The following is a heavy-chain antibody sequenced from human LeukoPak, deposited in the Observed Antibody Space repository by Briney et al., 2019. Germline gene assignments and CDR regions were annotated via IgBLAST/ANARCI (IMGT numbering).Heavy chain of an antibody. V-gene: IGHV3-23*01. J-gene: IGHJ6*02. D-gene: IGHD1-20*01. CDR2: ISASGGST. CDR1: GFTFSQFA. CDR3: AKFRDYNPNDLNYYEMDV. Sequence: GGSLRLSCAASGFTFSQFAMSWVRQAPGKGLGWVSAISASGGSTFYADSVMGRFIISRDNSESTVSLQMNSLRAEDTAVYYCAKFRDYNPNDLNYYEMDVWGQGTTVTVSS.